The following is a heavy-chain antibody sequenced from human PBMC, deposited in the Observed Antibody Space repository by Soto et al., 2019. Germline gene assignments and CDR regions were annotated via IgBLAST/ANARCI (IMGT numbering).Heavy chain of an antibody. J-gene: IGHJ5*02. CDR3: ARRRTYYDFWSGSNWFDP. V-gene: IGHV1-8*01. D-gene: IGHD3-3*01. Sequence: GASVKVSCKASGYTFTSYDINWVRQTTGQGLEWMGWMNPNSGNTGYAQKFQGRVTMTRNTSISTAYMELSSLRSGDTAVYYCARRRTYYDFWSGSNWFDPWGQGTLVTVSS. CDR1: GYTFTSYD. CDR2: MNPNSGNT.